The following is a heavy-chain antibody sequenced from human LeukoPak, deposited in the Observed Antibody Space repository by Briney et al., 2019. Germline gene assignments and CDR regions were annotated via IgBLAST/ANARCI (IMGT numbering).Heavy chain of an antibody. CDR1: GYTLTELS. D-gene: IGHD2/OR15-2a*01. J-gene: IGHJ5*02. CDR2: FDPEDCET. Sequence: ASVTVSFTVSGYTLTELSMHWVRQAPGKGLEWMVGFDPEDCETIYAHKFQGRVTMTEDTSTDTAYMELSSLRSEDTAVYYCATARRMFDPWGQGTLVTVSS. CDR3: ATARRMFDP. V-gene: IGHV1-24*01.